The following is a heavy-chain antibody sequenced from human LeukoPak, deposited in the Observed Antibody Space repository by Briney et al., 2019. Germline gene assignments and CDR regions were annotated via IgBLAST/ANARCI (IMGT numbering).Heavy chain of an antibody. CDR1: GGTFSSYA. Sequence: GASVKVSCKASGGTFSSYAISWLRQAPGQGLEWMGGIIPIFGTANYAQKFQGRVTITTDESTSTAYMELSSLRSEDTAVYYCARDGYYYDSSGYYTPYYFDYWGQGTLVTVSS. D-gene: IGHD3-22*01. CDR3: ARDGYYYDSSGYYTPYYFDY. CDR2: IIPIFGTA. J-gene: IGHJ4*02. V-gene: IGHV1-69*05.